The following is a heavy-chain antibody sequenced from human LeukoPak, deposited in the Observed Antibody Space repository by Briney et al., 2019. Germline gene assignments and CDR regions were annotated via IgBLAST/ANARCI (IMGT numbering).Heavy chain of an antibody. J-gene: IGHJ4*02. Sequence: GGSLRLSCAASGFTLSSYEMNWVRQAPGKGLEGVSYISSSGSTIYYADSVKGRFTISRDNSKNMLYLQMSTRRGEDTALNYCAKDKYYDFWSGYLDYWGQGTRVTVPS. CDR1: GFTLSSYE. V-gene: IGHV3-48*03. CDR2: ISSSGSTI. D-gene: IGHD3-3*01. CDR3: AKDKYYDFWSGYLDY.